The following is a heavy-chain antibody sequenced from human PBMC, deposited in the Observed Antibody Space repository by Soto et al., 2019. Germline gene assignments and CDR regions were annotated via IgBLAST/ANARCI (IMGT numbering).Heavy chain of an antibody. CDR1: GLSFSGYY. CDR2: INHSGST. CDR3: ARGNCSGGSCYVDY. Sequence: SETLSLTCAVYGLSFSGYYWSWIRQPPGKGLEWIGEINHSGSTNYNPSLKSRVTISVDTSKNQFSLKLSSVTAADTAMYYCARGNCSGGSCYVDYWGQGTLVTVSS. V-gene: IGHV4-34*01. D-gene: IGHD2-15*01. J-gene: IGHJ4*02.